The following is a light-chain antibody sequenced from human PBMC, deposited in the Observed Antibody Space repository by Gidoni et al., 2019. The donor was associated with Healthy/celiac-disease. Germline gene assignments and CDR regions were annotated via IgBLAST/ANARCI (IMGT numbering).Light chain of an antibody. CDR2: AAS. V-gene: IGKV1-39*01. CDR1: QSISSY. J-gene: IGKJ4*01. Sequence: DIQTTQSPSSLSASVGDRVTIPCRASQSISSYFNWYQQKPGKAPKLLIYAASSLQSGVPSRFSGSGSGTDFTLTISSLQPEDFATYYCQQSYSTLTFGGGTKVEIK. CDR3: QQSYSTLT.